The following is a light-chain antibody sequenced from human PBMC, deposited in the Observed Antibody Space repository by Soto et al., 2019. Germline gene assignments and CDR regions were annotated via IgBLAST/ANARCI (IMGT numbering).Light chain of an antibody. Sequence: QSALTQPASVSGSPGQSITISCTGTSSDVGGYNYVSWYQHHPGKAPKLILYDVSYRPSGISDRFSGSKSGNTASLTISGLQAEDEADYYCNSYTSTYTGIFGGGTKVTVL. CDR2: DVS. V-gene: IGLV2-14*01. J-gene: IGLJ2*01. CDR3: NSYTSTYTGI. CDR1: SSDVGGYNY.